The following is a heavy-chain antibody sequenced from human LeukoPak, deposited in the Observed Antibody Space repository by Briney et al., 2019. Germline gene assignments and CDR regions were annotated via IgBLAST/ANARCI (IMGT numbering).Heavy chain of an antibody. CDR1: GGSFSGYY. CDR2: INHSGST. J-gene: IGHJ4*02. CDR3: ASGTRIVLKI. V-gene: IGHV4-34*01. D-gene: IGHD2-8*01. Sequence: SETQSLTCAVYGGSFSGYYWSWIRQPPGKGLEWIGEINHSGSTNYNPSLKSRVTISVDTSKNQFSLKLSSVTAADTAVYYCASGTRIVLKIWGQGTLVTVSS.